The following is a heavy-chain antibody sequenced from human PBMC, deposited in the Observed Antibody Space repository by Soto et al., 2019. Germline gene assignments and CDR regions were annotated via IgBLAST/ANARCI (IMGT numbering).Heavy chain of an antibody. Sequence: QVQLQESGPGLVKPSQTLSLTCTVSGGSISSGDYHWSWIRQPPGKGLEWIGYIYYSGSTYYSPSLKSRVTISVDTSKNQFSLKLSSVTAADTAVYYCARERPDGARLDPWGQGTLVTVSS. CDR1: GGSISSGDYH. J-gene: IGHJ5*02. V-gene: IGHV4-30-4*01. D-gene: IGHD6-6*01. CDR3: ARERPDGARLDP. CDR2: IYYSGST.